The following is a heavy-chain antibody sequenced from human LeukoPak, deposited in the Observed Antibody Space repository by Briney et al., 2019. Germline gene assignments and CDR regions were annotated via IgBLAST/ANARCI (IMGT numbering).Heavy chain of an antibody. Sequence: SETLSLTCAVYGDSFSGYYWAWMRQPPGKGLEWIGEINHSGSTYYNPSLTSRVTISVDTSKNQFSLKLTSVTAADTAVYYCGSGDNWGEYWGQEPWSPSPQ. J-gene: IGHJ4*01. CDR2: INHSGST. D-gene: IGHD7-27*01. CDR3: GSGDNWGEY. CDR1: GDSFSGYY. V-gene: IGHV4-34*01.